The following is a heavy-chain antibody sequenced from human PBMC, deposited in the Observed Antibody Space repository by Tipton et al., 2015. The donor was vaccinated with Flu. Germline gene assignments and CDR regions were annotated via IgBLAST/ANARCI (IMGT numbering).Heavy chain of an antibody. CDR1: GGSISSHY. CDR2: IYYSGNT. J-gene: IGHJ6*02. D-gene: IGHD1-7*01. V-gene: IGHV4-59*11. CDR3: ARDRGTWNYEGDYYCRFGMDV. Sequence: TLSLTCTVTGGSISSHYWSWIRQPPGKGLEWIGYIYYSGNTNYNPSLEGRVSISVDTSKNQFSLKLSSVIAADTAVYYCARDRGTWNYEGDYYCRFGMDVWGQGTTVTVSS.